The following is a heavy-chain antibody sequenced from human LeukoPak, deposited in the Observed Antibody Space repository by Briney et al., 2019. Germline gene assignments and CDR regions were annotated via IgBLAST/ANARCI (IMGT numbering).Heavy chain of an antibody. D-gene: IGHD2-2*01. V-gene: IGHV3-7*01. Sequence: GGSLRLSCAASGFTFSSYWMSWVRQAPGKGLEWVANIKQDGSEKYYVDSVKGRFTISRDNAKNSLYLQMNSLRAEDTAVYYCARDFGSTSPYYFDYWGQGTLVTVSS. CDR1: GFTFSSYW. J-gene: IGHJ4*02. CDR2: IKQDGSEK. CDR3: ARDFGSTSPYYFDY.